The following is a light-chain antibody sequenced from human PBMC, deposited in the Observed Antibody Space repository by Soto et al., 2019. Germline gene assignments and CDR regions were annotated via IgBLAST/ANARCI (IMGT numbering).Light chain of an antibody. CDR3: CSYAASNNGV. V-gene: IGLV2-8*01. J-gene: IGLJ3*02. CDR2: EVS. CDR1: SSDVGGYNY. Sequence: QSVLTQPPSASGSPGQSVTISCTGTSSDVGGYNYVSWYQQHPGKAPKLMIYEVSQRPSGVPDRFSGSKSGNTASLTVSGLQAEDEADYYCCSYAASNNGVFGGGTQLT.